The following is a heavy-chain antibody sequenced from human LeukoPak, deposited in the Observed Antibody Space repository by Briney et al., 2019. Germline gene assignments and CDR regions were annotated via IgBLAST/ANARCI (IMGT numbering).Heavy chain of an antibody. Sequence: PGGSLRLSCAASGFTFSSYAMSWVRQAPGKGLEWLSTIRGSGGSTFYVDSVKGRFTISRDNSKNTLYLQMNSLRAEDTAVYYCAKDVGDIVAVPAANFDYWGQGTLVPVSS. CDR3: AKDVGDIVAVPAANFDY. D-gene: IGHD2-2*01. V-gene: IGHV3-23*01. CDR2: IRGSGGST. CDR1: GFTFSSYA. J-gene: IGHJ4*02.